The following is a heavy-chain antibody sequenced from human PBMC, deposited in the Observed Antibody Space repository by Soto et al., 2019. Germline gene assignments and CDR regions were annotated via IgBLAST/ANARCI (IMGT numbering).Heavy chain of an antibody. CDR3: ARTRYSSGWYGDY. D-gene: IGHD6-19*01. CDR1: GFTVSSNY. CDR2: IYSGGST. Sequence: EVQLVESGGGLVQPGGSLRLSCAASGFTVSSNYMSWVRQAPGKGLEWVSVIYSGGSTYYADSVKGRFTISRDNSKNTLYLQMNSLRAEDTAVYFCARTRYSSGWYGDYWGQGTLVTVSS. V-gene: IGHV3-66*01. J-gene: IGHJ4*02.